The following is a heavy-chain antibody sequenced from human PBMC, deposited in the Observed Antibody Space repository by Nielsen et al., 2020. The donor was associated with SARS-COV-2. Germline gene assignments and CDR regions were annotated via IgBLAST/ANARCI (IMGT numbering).Heavy chain of an antibody. J-gene: IGHJ4*02. V-gene: IGHV3-30-3*01. CDR1: GFTFSSYA. D-gene: IGHD3-3*01. CDR3: ASWEWFHH. Sequence: GRSLRLSCAASGFTFSSYAMHWVRQAPGKGLEWVAVISYDGSNKYYADSVKGRFTISRDNSKNTLYLQMNSLRAEDTAVYYCASWEWFHHWGQGTLVTVSS. CDR2: ISYDGSNK.